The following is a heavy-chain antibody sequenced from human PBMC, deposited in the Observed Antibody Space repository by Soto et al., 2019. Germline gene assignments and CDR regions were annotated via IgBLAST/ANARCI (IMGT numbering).Heavy chain of an antibody. V-gene: IGHV4-59*01. Sequence: QVQLQESGPGLVKPSETLSLNCTVSGGSISSYYWSWIRQSPGKGLEWIGYIYYSGSTNYNPSLTRRVTILAEPSTTPCALGLSSVTAADPAVYFCVRGSSGWRPRLDYWGPGTLVTVSS. CDR1: GGSISSYY. CDR3: VRGSSGWRPRLDY. CDR2: IYYSGST. J-gene: IGHJ4*02. D-gene: IGHD6-19*01.